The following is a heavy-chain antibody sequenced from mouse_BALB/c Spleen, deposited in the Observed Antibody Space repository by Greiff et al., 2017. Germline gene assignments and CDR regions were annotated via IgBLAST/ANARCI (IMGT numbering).Heavy chain of an antibody. D-gene: IGHD1-1*01. J-gene: IGHJ4*01. CDR1: GFTFSSFG. CDR2: ISSGSSTI. CDR3: ARGVDAMDY. Sequence: EVHLVESGGGLVQPGGSRKLSCAASGFTFSSFGMHWVRQAPEKGLEWVAYISSGSSTIYYADTVKGRFTISRDNPKNTLFLQMTSLRSEDTAMYYCARGVDAMDYWGQGTSVTVSS. V-gene: IGHV5-17*02.